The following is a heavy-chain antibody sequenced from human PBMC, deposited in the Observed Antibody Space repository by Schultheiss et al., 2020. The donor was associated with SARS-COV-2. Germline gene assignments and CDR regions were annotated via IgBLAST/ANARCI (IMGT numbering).Heavy chain of an antibody. CDR2: IYYSGST. CDR1: GGPINSFY. V-gene: IGHV4-59*08. CDR3: ARHIADYDWFDP. D-gene: IGHD6-13*01. Sequence: SETLSLTCTVSGGPINSFYWSWIRQPPGKGLEYIGYIYYSGSTDYNPSLESRATISVDTSKNQFSLKLSSVTAADTAVYYCARHIADYDWFDPWGQGTLVTVSS. J-gene: IGHJ5*02.